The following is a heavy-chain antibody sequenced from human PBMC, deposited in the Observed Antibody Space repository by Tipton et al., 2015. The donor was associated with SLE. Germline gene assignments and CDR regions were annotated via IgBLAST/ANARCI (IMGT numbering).Heavy chain of an antibody. CDR3: TRGMAFSSGWYPIYGMDV. Sequence: SLRLSCTASGFNFNTYSFNWVRQAPGKGLEWISYISRNSNLIHYADPVRGRFTISRDNAKKSLYLQMNSLRTEDTALYYCTRGMAFSSGWYPIYGMDVWGQGTTVIVSS. V-gene: IGHV3-48*04. J-gene: IGHJ6*02. D-gene: IGHD6-19*01. CDR1: GFNFNTYS. CDR2: ISRNSNLI.